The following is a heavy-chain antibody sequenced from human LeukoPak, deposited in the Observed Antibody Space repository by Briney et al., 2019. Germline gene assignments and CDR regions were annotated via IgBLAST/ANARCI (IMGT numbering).Heavy chain of an antibody. CDR3: ARDRVVDTAKIRNFYYFYMDV. Sequence: GGSLRLSCVASGFTFPDFSMNWVRQAPGKGRDGFSSIGGGGGTIYYADSVKGRFSISRDNAKSSLYLQVNSLRAEDTAVYFCARDRVVDTAKIRNFYYFYMDVWGKGTTVTVS. D-gene: IGHD5-18*01. CDR1: GFTFPDFS. V-gene: IGHV3-48*04. CDR2: IGGGGGTI. J-gene: IGHJ6*03.